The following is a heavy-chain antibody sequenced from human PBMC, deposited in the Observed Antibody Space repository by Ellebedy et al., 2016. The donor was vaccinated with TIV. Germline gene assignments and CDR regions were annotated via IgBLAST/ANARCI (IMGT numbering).Heavy chain of an antibody. V-gene: IGHV3-33*01. CDR2: IWYDGSNK. J-gene: IGHJ4*02. CDR1: GFTFSSYG. Sequence: GESLKISCAASGFTFSSYGMHWVRQAPGKGLEWVAVIWYDGSNKYYADSVKGRFTISRDNSKNTLYLQMNSLRAEDTAVYYCARDIAVAGWGLYFDYWGQGTLVTVSS. D-gene: IGHD6-19*01. CDR3: ARDIAVAGWGLYFDY.